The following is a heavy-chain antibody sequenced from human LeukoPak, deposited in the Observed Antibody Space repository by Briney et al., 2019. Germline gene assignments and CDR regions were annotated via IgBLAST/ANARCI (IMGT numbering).Heavy chain of an antibody. CDR3: ARLLAGCPGGRCRAHFDY. D-gene: IGHD2-15*01. J-gene: IGHJ4*02. V-gene: IGHV4-59*01. CDR1: GDSINSNY. Sequence: PSETLSLTCSVSGDSINSNYWSWLRQPPGKGLKWSGYIYYGGSTNYTPSLKSRVSMSVDTSNNQFSLNLSSVTAADTAVYHCARLLAGCPGGRCRAHFDYWGQGTLVTVSS. CDR2: IYYGGST.